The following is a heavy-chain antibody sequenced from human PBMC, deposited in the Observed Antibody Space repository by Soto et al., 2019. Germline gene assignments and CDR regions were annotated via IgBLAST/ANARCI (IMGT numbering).Heavy chain of an antibody. J-gene: IGHJ1*01. CDR3: VLYTVTTEYFQH. D-gene: IGHD4-17*01. CDR1: GGSISSSNW. CDR2: IYHSGST. V-gene: IGHV4-4*02. Sequence: QVQLQESGPGLVKPSGTLSLTCAVSGGSISSSNWWSWVRQPPGKGLEWIGEIYHSGSTNYNPSLNSRVTISVDKSKTQFSLKLSSVTAADTAVYYCVLYTVTTEYFQHWGQGTLVTVSS.